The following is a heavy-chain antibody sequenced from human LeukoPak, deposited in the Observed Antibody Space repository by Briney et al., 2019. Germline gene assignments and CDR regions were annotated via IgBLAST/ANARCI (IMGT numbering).Heavy chain of an antibody. V-gene: IGHV3-30-3*01. D-gene: IGHD3-16*01. J-gene: IGHJ4*02. Sequence: GRSLRLSCAASGFTFSSYAMHWVRQAPGKGLEWVAVISYDGSNKYYADSVKGRFTISRDNSKNTLYLQMNSLRAEDTAVYYCARGGDYGDCWGQGTLVTVSS. CDR3: ARGGDYGDC. CDR1: GFTFSSYA. CDR2: ISYDGSNK.